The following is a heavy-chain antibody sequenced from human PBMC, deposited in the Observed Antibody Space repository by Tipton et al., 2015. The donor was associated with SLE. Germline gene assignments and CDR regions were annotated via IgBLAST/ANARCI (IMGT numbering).Heavy chain of an antibody. D-gene: IGHD6-13*01. CDR1: GFTFSHFD. Sequence: SLRLSCAASGFTFSHFDMHWVRQAPGKGLEWVSSISSSSSYKYYADSVKGRFTISRDNAKNSPYLQMNSLRAEDTAVYYCARVSYSSSWYDRDNWFDPWGQGTLVTVSS. CDR3: ARVSYSSSWYDRDNWFDP. V-gene: IGHV3-21*04. J-gene: IGHJ5*02. CDR2: ISSSSSYK.